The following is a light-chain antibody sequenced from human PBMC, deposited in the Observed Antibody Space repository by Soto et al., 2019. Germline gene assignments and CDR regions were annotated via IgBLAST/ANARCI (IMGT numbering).Light chain of an antibody. Sequence: DIVMTQSPLSLPVTPGEPASISCRSSQSLLHSNGYNYLDWYLQKPGQSPQLLIYLGSNRASGVPDRFGGSGSGTDFTPKLSRVEAEDVGVYFCMQPLQSWTFGQGTKVDIK. CDR1: QSLLHSNGYNY. V-gene: IGKV2-28*01. CDR2: LGS. CDR3: MQPLQSWT. J-gene: IGKJ1*01.